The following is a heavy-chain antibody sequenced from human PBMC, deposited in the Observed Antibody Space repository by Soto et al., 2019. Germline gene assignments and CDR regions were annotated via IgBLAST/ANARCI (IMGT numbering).Heavy chain of an antibody. CDR1: EFNFRNYW. CDR3: ATHSRFRKDY. Sequence: EVQLVESGGDLVQPGGSLRLSFAVSEFNFRNYWMTWVRQAPGKGLEWMANINEDGSETYNVDSVKGRFIISRDNAKRSLFLQMNSLRAEDTAVYFCATHSRFRKDYWGQGTLVTVSS. CDR2: INEDGSET. V-gene: IGHV3-7*02. J-gene: IGHJ4*02. D-gene: IGHD3-3*01.